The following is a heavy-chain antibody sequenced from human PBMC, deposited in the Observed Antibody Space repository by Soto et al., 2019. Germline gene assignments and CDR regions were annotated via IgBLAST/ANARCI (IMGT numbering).Heavy chain of an antibody. CDR1: GFTFDDYG. CDR3: ARVLRGYSGFEDYFDY. CDR2: INWNGGST. D-gene: IGHD5-12*01. J-gene: IGHJ4*02. Sequence: GSLRLSCAASGFTFDDYGMSWVRQAPGKGLEWVSGINWNGGSTGYAESVKGRFTISRDNAKNSLKLQMNSLRAGDTFVYYCARVLRGYSGFEDYFDYWGQGALVTVSS. V-gene: IGHV3-20*04.